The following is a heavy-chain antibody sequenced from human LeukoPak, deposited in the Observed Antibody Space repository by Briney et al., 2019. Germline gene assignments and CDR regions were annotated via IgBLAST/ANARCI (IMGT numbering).Heavy chain of an antibody. CDR2: IYYSGST. Sequence: SETLSLTCAVSGDSIASGTYSWGWIRQPPGKGLVWFGSIYYSGSTYYNPSLKGRVTISVDTSKTQFPLKLSSVTAADTAVYYCARHAGGIAATGTRPFDYWGQGTLVTVSS. J-gene: IGHJ4*02. D-gene: IGHD6-13*01. V-gene: IGHV4-39*01. CDR1: GDSIASGTYS. CDR3: ARHAGGIAATGTRPFDY.